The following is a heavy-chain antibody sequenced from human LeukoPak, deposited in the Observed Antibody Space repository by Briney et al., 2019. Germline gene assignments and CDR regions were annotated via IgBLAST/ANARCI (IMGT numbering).Heavy chain of an antibody. CDR2: IYYSGST. CDR1: GGSLSSYY. D-gene: IGHD5-18*01. V-gene: IGHV4-59*01. CDR3: ARVGWGYSYGLGYYYYMDV. J-gene: IGHJ6*03. Sequence: PSETLSLTCTVSGGSLSSYYWSWIRQPPGTGLEWIGYIYYSGSTNYNPSLKSRVTISVDTSKNQFSLKLSSVTAADTAVYYCARVGWGYSYGLGYYYYMDVWGKGTTVTVSS.